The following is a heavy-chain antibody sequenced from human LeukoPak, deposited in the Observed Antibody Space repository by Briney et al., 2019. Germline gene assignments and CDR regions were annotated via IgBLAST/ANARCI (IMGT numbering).Heavy chain of an antibody. CDR3: ARGDCSSTSCYQYYYYYYYMDV. J-gene: IGHJ6*03. V-gene: IGHV4-61*02. CDR2: IYTSGST. D-gene: IGHD2-2*01. Sequence: SQTLSLTCTVSGGSISSGSYYWSWIRQPAGKGLEWIGRIYTSGSTNYNPSLKSRVTISVDTSKDQFSLKLSSVTAADTAVYYCARGDCSSTSCYQYYYYYYYMDVWGKGTTVTVSS. CDR1: GGSISSGSYY.